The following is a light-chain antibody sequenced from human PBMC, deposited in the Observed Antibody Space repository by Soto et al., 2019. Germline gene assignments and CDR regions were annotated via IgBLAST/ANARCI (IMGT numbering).Light chain of an antibody. CDR2: DND. Sequence: QSVLTQPPSVSAAPGQKVTISCAGSTSNIATNYVSWYQQVPGTAPKVLIYDNDKRPSVIPDRFSGSKSGTSATLDITGLQTGDEADYYCGTWDSGLSANMIFGGGTQLTVL. CDR1: TSNIATNY. CDR3: GTWDSGLSANMI. J-gene: IGLJ2*01. V-gene: IGLV1-51*01.